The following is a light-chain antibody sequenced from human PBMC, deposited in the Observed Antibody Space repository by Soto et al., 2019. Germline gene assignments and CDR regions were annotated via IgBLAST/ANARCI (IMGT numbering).Light chain of an antibody. V-gene: IGKV1-33*01. Sequence: DIQMTQSPSSLSASVGGRVTITCQASQDIRKDLNWYQQKPGKPPKLLIYDTSNLETGVPSTFTGSGSGRDFTLTISSIQPEDVATYYCQQYDSLPYTLGQGTKLEIK. CDR3: QQYDSLPYT. CDR2: DTS. J-gene: IGKJ2*01. CDR1: QDIRKD.